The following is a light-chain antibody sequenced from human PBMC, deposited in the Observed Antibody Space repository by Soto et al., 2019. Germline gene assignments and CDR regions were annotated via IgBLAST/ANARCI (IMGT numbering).Light chain of an antibody. CDR3: QQTYNSPT. V-gene: IGKV1-39*01. CDR1: QTIRTY. Sequence: DIQMTQSPSSLSASVGDRVTITCRASQTIRTYLNWYQQKPGKAPTLLIYAASSLQSGVPSRFSGSGSGTDFTLTISSLQPDDFATYYCQQTYNSPTFGEFTQVEI. J-gene: IGKJ4*01. CDR2: AAS.